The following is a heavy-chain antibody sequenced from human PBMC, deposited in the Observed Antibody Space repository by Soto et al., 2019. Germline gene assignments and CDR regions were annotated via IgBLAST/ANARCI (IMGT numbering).Heavy chain of an antibody. CDR2: INHSGST. J-gene: IGHJ5*02. CDR3: AVNGTAPSWFDP. V-gene: IGHV4-34*01. CDR1: GGSFSGYY. Sequence: QVQLQQCGAGLLKPSETLSLTCAVYGGSFSGYYWSWIRQPPGKGLEWIGEINHSGSTNYNPSLKSRVTLSVDTSKNQFSLKLSSVTAADTAVYYCAVNGTAPSWFDPWGQGTLVTVSS.